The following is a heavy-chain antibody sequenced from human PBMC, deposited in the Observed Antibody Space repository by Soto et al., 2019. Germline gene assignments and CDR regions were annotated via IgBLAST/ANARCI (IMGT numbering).Heavy chain of an antibody. CDR3: GRDTGTSTPVGIDY. CDR2: TSNDEKND. V-gene: IGHV3-30*04. CDR1: GFSFSGYG. Sequence: QVQLVESGGGVVQPGRSLRLSCVASGFSFSGYGLHWVRQAPGKGLEWIAFTSNDEKNDFYSDFVKGRFSVSRDNANHRLFLQMNSLRVEDTARYFCGRDTGTSTPVGIDYWGQGALVTVSS. D-gene: IGHD1-26*01. J-gene: IGHJ4*02.